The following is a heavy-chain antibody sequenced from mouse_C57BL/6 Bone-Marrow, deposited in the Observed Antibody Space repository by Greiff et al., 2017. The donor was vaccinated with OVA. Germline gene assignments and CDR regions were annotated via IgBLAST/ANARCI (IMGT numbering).Heavy chain of an antibody. D-gene: IGHD2-4*01. CDR1: GFTFSSYA. CDR3: ARAGDYGDFDY. CDR2: ISDGGSYT. Sequence: VESGGGLVKPGGSLKLSCAASGFTFSSYALSWVRQTPEKRLEWVATISDGGSYTYYPDNVKGRFTISRDNAKNNLYLQMSHLKSEDTAMYYCARAGDYGDFDYWGQGTTLTVSS. V-gene: IGHV5-4*01. J-gene: IGHJ2*01.